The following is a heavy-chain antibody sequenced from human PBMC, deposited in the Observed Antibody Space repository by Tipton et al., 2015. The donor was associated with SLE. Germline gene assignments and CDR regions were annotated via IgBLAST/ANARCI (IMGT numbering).Heavy chain of an antibody. Sequence: TLSLTCAVYGGSFSGYYWSWIRQPPGKGLEWIGEINHSRSTNYNPSLKSRVTISVDTSKNQFSLKLSSVTAADTAVYYCARDPWDGVAATGAFDIWGQGTMVTVSS. CDR3: ARDPWDGVAATGAFDI. CDR2: INHSRST. D-gene: IGHD2-15*01. CDR1: GGSFSGYY. J-gene: IGHJ3*02. V-gene: IGHV4-34*01.